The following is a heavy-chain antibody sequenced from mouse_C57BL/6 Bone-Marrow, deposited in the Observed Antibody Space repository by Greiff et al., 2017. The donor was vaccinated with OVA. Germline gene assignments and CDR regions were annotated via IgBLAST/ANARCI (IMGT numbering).Heavy chain of an antibody. CDR2: IFPGSGST. CDR1: GYTFTDYY. CDR3: ARSYGNYHYAMDY. Sequence: VKLQQSGPELVKPGASVKISCKASGYTFTDYYINWVKQRPGQGLEWIGWIFPGSGSTYYNEKFKGKATLNVDKSSSTAYMLLSSLTSEDSAVYFCARSYGNYHYAMDYWGQGTSVTVSS. D-gene: IGHD2-1*01. V-gene: IGHV1-75*01. J-gene: IGHJ4*01.